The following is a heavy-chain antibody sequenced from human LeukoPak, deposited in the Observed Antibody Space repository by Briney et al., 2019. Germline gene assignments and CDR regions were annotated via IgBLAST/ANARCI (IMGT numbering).Heavy chain of an antibody. J-gene: IGHJ6*03. V-gene: IGHV3-23*01. D-gene: IGHD6-13*01. Sequence: PGGTLRLFCAASGFTFSSYGMSWVRQAPGKGLEWVSSISASGGSTYYADSVKGRFTISRDNSRNTLYLQMNSLRAEDTAIYNCAKSSGIAAAGTDYYYMDVWGKGTTVTISS. CDR2: ISASGGST. CDR3: AKSSGIAAAGTDYYYMDV. CDR1: GFTFSSYG.